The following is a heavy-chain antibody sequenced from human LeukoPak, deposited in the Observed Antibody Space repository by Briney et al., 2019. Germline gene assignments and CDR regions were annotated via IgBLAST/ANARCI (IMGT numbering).Heavy chain of an antibody. CDR1: GYTFTGYY. CDR3: ARTPDYDFWSGGFDY. CDR2: INPNSGGT. Sequence: ASVKVSCKASGYTFTGYYMHWVRQAPGQGLEWMGWINPNSGGTNYAQKFQGRVTMTRDTSISTAYMELSRLRSDDTAVYYCARTPDYDFWSGGFDYWGQRTLVTVSS. D-gene: IGHD3-3*01. J-gene: IGHJ4*02. V-gene: IGHV1-2*02.